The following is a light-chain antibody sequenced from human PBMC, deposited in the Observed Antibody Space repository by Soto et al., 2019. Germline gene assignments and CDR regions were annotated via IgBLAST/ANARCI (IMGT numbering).Light chain of an antibody. CDR2: AAS. Sequence: DFQMTQSPSSLSAFVGDRVTITCRASQSISSYLQWYQQKPGKAPKVLISAASRLRSGVPSRFSGSGSGTDFTLTISSLQPEDVATYYCQQSYDTPITFGQGTRLEIK. V-gene: IGKV1-39*01. J-gene: IGKJ5*01. CDR3: QQSYDTPIT. CDR1: QSISSY.